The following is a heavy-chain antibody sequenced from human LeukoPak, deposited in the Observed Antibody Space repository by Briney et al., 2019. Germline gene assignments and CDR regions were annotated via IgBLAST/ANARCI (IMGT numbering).Heavy chain of an antibody. D-gene: IGHD3-3*01. J-gene: IGHJ4*02. V-gene: IGHV3-23*01. CDR1: GFTFSSYA. CDR2: ISGSGGST. Sequence: GGSLRLSCVASGFTFSSYAMSWVRQAPGKGLEWVSAISGSGGSTYYADSVKGRFTISRDNSKNTLYLQMNSLRVEDTAVYYCANDLYYDFWSGSDYWGQGTLVTVSS. CDR3: ANDLYYDFWSGSDY.